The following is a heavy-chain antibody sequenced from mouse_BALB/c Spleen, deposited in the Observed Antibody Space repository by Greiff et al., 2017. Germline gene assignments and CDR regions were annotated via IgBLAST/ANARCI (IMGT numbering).Heavy chain of an antibody. CDR2: IDPANGNT. Sequence: EVQLQQSGAELVKPGASVKLSCTASGFNFKDTYMHWVKQRPEQGLEWIGRIDPANGNTKYDPKFQGKATITADSSSNTAYLQLSSLTSEDTAVYYCARLLQRGAMDYWGQGTSVTVSS. J-gene: IGHJ4*01. D-gene: IGHD2-3*01. CDR3: ARLLQRGAMDY. CDR1: GFNFKDTY. V-gene: IGHV14-3*02.